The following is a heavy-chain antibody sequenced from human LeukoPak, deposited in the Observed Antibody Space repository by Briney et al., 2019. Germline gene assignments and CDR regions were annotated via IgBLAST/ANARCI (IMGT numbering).Heavy chain of an antibody. J-gene: IGHJ3*02. D-gene: IGHD3-22*01. Sequence: SVKVSCKASGGSFTFTSHAISWVRQAPGQGLEWMGGLIPIYGSANYAQKFQGRLTITTDESTRTVYMELSSLRPEDSAVHYCAGFFYDNSGDAFDIWGQGTMVTVSS. V-gene: IGHV1-69*05. CDR1: GGSFTFTSHA. CDR2: LIPIYGSA. CDR3: AGFFYDNSGDAFDI.